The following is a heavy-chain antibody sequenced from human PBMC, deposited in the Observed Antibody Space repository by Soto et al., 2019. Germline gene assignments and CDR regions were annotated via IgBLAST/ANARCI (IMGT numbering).Heavy chain of an antibody. Sequence: GGSLRLSCAASGFTFSNYWMHWVRQAPGKGLVWVSRINSDGSSISYADSVKGRFTISRDNAKNTLYLQMNSLRAEDTAVYYCARATGMTQFTAWVEAIDIWGQGTMVTVSS. V-gene: IGHV3-74*01. CDR1: GFTFSNYW. CDR2: INSDGSSI. D-gene: IGHD3-9*01. J-gene: IGHJ3*02. CDR3: ARATGMTQFTAWVEAIDI.